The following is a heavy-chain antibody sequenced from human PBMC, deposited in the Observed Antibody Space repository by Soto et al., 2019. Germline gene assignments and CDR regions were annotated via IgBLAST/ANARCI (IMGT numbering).Heavy chain of an antibody. Sequence: ASVKVSCKASGYTFTGYYMHWVRQAPGQGLEWMGWINPNSGGTNYAQKFQGWVTMTRDTSISTAYMELSRLRSDDTAVYYCARAMTTSPVFGYYYYYYMDVWGKGTTVTVSS. CDR3: ARAMTTSPVFGYYYYYYMDV. CDR2: INPNSGGT. J-gene: IGHJ6*03. D-gene: IGHD4-4*01. CDR1: GYTFTGYY. V-gene: IGHV1-2*04.